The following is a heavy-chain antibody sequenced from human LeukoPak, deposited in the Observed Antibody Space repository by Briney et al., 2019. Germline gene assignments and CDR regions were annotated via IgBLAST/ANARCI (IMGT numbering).Heavy chain of an antibody. Sequence: HSGRSLGLSCTASGFTFGDYAMSWVRQAPGKGLERVGFIRSKAYGGTTEYAASVKGRFTISRDDSKSIAYLQMNSLKTEDTAVYYCTRAGTRSLPWIDYWGQGTLVTVSS. CDR1: GFTFGDYA. CDR2: IRSKAYGGTT. D-gene: IGHD1-7*01. V-gene: IGHV3-49*04. CDR3: TRAGTRSLPWIDY. J-gene: IGHJ4*02.